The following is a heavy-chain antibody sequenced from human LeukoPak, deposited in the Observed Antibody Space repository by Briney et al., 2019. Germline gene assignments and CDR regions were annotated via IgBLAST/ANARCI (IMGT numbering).Heavy chain of an antibody. J-gene: IGHJ6*02. CDR2: ISAYNGNT. CDR3: ARVAAAGTDYYYYGMDV. D-gene: IGHD6-13*01. Sequence: ASVKVSCKASGYTFTSYGISWVRQAPGQGLEWMGWISAYNGNTNYAQKLQGRVTMTTDTSTSTVYMELSSLRSEDTAVYYCARVAAAGTDYYYYGMDVWGQGTTVTVSS. CDR1: GYTFTSYG. V-gene: IGHV1-18*01.